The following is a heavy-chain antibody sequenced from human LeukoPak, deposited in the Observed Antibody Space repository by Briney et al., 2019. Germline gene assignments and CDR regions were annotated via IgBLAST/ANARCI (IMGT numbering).Heavy chain of an antibody. CDR3: ARDRLQLQS. D-gene: IGHD1-1*01. V-gene: IGHV4-34*01. CDR2: INHSGST. CDR1: GGSFSGYY. Sequence: PSESLSLTCAVYGGSFSGYYWSWIRQPPGKGLEWIGEINHSGSTNYNPSLKSRVTISVDTSKNQFSLKLSSVTAADTAVYYCARDRLQLQSWGQGTLVTVSS. J-gene: IGHJ5*02.